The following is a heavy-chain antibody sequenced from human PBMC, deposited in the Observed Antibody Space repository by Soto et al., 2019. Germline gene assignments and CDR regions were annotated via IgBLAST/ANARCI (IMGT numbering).Heavy chain of an antibody. V-gene: IGHV1-69*13. Sequence: GASVKVSCKASGGTFSSYAISWVRQAPGQGLEWMGGIIPIFGTANHAQKFQGRVTITADESTSTAYMELSSLRSEDTAVYYCFHYDILTGPHAGTGNYYYYGMDVWGQGTTVTVSS. CDR1: GGTFSSYA. CDR3: FHYDILTGPHAGTGNYYYYGMDV. CDR2: IIPIFGTA. J-gene: IGHJ6*02. D-gene: IGHD3-9*01.